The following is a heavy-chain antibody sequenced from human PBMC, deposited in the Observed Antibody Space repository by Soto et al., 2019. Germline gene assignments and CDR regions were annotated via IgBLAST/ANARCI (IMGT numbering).Heavy chain of an antibody. J-gene: IGHJ6*02. D-gene: IGHD7-27*01. CDR2: ISYDGSNK. V-gene: IGHV3-30-3*01. CDR1: GFTFSSYA. CDR3: ARAPNPSYGMDV. Sequence: GGSLRLSCAASGFTFSSYAMHWVRQAPGKGLEWVAVISYDGSNKYYADSVKGRFTISRDNSKNTLYLQMNSLRAEDTAVYYCARAPNPSYGMDVWGQGTTVTVSS.